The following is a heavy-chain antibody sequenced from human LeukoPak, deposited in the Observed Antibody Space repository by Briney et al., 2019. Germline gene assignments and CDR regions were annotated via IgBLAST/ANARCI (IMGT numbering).Heavy chain of an antibody. CDR3: AKDAVPAAIRIDYYYYGMDV. CDR1: GFTFSSYA. Sequence: QPGGSLRLSGAASGFTFSSYAMSWVRQAPGKGLEWVSAISGSGGSTYYADSVKGRFTISRDNSKNTLYLQMNSLRAEDTAVYYCAKDAVPAAIRIDYYYYGMDVWGQGTTVTVSS. V-gene: IGHV3-23*01. CDR2: ISGSGGST. J-gene: IGHJ6*02. D-gene: IGHD2-2*02.